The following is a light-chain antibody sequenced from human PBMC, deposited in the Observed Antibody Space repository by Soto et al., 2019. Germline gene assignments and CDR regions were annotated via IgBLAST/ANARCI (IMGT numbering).Light chain of an antibody. V-gene: IGKV3-20*01. CDR2: GAS. CDR3: QQYGSSPTT. Sequence: EIVLTQSPGTLSFSXGERATLSCRGSYSVSSSYLAWYQQKPAKXPRLLXYGASSRANGIPDRFSGSGSATDFTLTISRREPDDFAVYYGQQYGSSPTTFGQGTKVDIK. J-gene: IGKJ1*01. CDR1: YSVSSSY.